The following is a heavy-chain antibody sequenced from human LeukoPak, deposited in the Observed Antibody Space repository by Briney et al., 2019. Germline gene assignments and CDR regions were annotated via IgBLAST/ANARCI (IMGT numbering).Heavy chain of an antibody. V-gene: IGHV4-30-2*01. CDR1: GGSISSGGYY. CDR3: ASGTTVPNFAY. D-gene: IGHD4-17*01. J-gene: IGHJ4*02. Sequence: PSQTLSLTCTVSGGSISSGGYYWSWIRQPPGKGLEWIGYIYHSGSTYYNPSLKSRVTISVDRSKNQFSLKLTSVTAADTAVYYCASGTTVPNFAYWGQGTLVTVSS. CDR2: IYHSGST.